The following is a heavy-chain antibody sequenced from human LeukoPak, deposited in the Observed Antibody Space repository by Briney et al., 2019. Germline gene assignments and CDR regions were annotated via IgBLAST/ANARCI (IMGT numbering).Heavy chain of an antibody. CDR3: ARGGIVGRQYYFDY. CDR2: INPNSGGT. CDR1: GFTFTGYY. Sequence: GGSLRLSCAASGFTFTGYYMHWVRQAPGQGLEWMGWINPNSGGTNYAQKFQGRVTMTRDTSISIAYMELSRLRSDDTAVYYCARGGIVGRQYYFDYWGQGTLVTVSS. J-gene: IGHJ4*02. D-gene: IGHD1-26*01. V-gene: IGHV1-2*02.